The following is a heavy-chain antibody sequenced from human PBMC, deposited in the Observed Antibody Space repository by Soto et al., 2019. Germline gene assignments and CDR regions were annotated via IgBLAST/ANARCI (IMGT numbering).Heavy chain of an antibody. CDR2: VSYDGTNK. Sequence: GGSLRLSCAASGFTFTTYALHWVRQAPGKGLEWVAVVSYDGTNKYYADSVKGRFTISRDNSKNTLYLQMNSLRAEDSAVYYCARDFFSAAVGGYYYSMDVWGQGTTVTVSS. CDR1: GFTFTTYA. D-gene: IGHD6-13*01. J-gene: IGHJ6*02. V-gene: IGHV3-30-3*01. CDR3: ARDFFSAAVGGYYYSMDV.